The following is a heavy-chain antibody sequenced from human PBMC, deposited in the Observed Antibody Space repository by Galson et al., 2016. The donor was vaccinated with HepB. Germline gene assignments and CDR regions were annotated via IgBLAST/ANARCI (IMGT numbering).Heavy chain of an antibody. CDR2: IHDSGNT. J-gene: IGHJ6*02. Sequence: ETLSLTCTVPSDPVTSGTYYWSWVRQSPGKGLGWIGYIHDSGNTNYNPSIKSRVTISRDTSKNQFFLELTSVTAADTAVYYCARDEGFYNGMDVWGQGTTVTVAS. D-gene: IGHD2-2*02. V-gene: IGHV4-61*01. CDR1: SDPVTSGTYY. CDR3: ARDEGFYNGMDV.